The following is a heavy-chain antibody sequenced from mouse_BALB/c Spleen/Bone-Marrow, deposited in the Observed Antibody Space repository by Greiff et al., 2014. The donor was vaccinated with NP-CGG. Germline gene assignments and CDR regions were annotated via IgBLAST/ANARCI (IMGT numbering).Heavy chain of an antibody. CDR1: GFNIKDTY. CDR2: IDPANGDT. V-gene: IGHV14-3*02. J-gene: IGHJ1*01. Sequence: EVQLQQSGAELAKPGASVKLSCTASGFNIKDTYMHWVKQRPEQGLEWIGRIDPANGDTKYDPKFQGKATITADTSSNTAYLQLSSLTSEDIAVYYCTKPSFYYGSSYWYFDVWGAGTTVTVSS. D-gene: IGHD1-1*01. CDR3: TKPSFYYGSSYWYFDV.